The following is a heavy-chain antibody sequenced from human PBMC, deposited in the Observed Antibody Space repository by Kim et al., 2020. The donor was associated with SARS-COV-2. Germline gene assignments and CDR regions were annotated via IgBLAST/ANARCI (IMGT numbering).Heavy chain of an antibody. CDR2: IWYDGSNK. D-gene: IGHD4-17*01. V-gene: IGHV3-33*01. CDR3: ARDNDYPGWFDP. CDR1: GFTFSSYG. J-gene: IGHJ5*02. Sequence: GGSLRLSCAASGFTFSSYGMHWVRQAPGKGLEWVAVIWYDGSNKYYADSVKGRFTISRDNSKNTLYLQMNSLRAEDTAVYYCARDNDYPGWFDPWGQGTLVTVSS.